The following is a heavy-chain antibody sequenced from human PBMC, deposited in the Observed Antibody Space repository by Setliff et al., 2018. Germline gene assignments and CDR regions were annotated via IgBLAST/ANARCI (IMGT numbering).Heavy chain of an antibody. J-gene: IGHJ6*03. Sequence: GASVKVSCAASGFTFSSYWMHWVRQAPGKGLVWVSRINSDGSSTSYADSVKGRFTISRDNAKNTLYLQMNSLRAEDTAVYYCARDGGLLQFLEWSRSYMDVWGKGTTVTV. CDR3: ARDGGLLQFLEWSRSYMDV. CDR2: INSDGSST. CDR1: GFTFSSYW. V-gene: IGHV3-74*01. D-gene: IGHD3-3*01.